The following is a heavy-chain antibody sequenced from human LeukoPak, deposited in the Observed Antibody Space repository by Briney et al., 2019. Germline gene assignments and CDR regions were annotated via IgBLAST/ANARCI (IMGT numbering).Heavy chain of an antibody. V-gene: IGHV3-23*01. CDR3: ARPVGYSYGGGFNS. J-gene: IGHJ4*02. Sequence: GGSLRLSCAASGFTFSSHAMSWVRQAPGKGLEWASVISGSGGSTYYADSVKGRFTISRDNSKNTLFLQMNSLRAEDTAVYYCARPVGYSYGGGFNSWGQGTLVTVSS. CDR2: ISGSGGST. CDR1: GFTFSSHA. D-gene: IGHD5-18*01.